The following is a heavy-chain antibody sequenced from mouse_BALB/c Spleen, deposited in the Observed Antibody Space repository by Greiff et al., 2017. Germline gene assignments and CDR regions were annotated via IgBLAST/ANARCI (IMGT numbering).Heavy chain of an antibody. J-gene: IGHJ3*01. Sequence: VQVVESGPGLVAPSQSLSITCTVSGFSLTSYGVHWVRQPPGKGLEWLGVIWAGGSTNYNSALMSRLSISKDNSKSQVFLKMNSLQTDDTAMYYCAREYYGYDGAWFAYWGQGTLVTVSA. CDR3: AREYYGYDGAWFAY. CDR1: GFSLTSYG. CDR2: IWAGGST. V-gene: IGHV2-9*02. D-gene: IGHD2-2*01.